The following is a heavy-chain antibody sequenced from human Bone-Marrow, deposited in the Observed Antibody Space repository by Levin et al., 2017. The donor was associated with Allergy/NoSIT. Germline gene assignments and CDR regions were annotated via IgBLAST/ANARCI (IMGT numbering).Heavy chain of an antibody. CDR1: GFTFSSYW. Sequence: VASVKVSCAASGFTFSSYWMSWVRQAPGKGLEWVANIKQDGSEKYYVDSVKGRFTISRDNAKNSLYLQMNSLRAEDTAVYYCARDKPPHQWPDIEWYFDLWGRGTLVTVSS. V-gene: IGHV3-7*04. CDR3: ARDKPPHQWPDIEWYFDL. D-gene: IGHD2-15*01. CDR2: IKQDGSEK. J-gene: IGHJ2*01.